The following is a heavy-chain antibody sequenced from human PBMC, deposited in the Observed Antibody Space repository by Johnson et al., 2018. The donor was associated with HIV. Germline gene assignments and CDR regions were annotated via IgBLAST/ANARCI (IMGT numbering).Heavy chain of an antibody. CDR3: ARDYHYVWGSSYGFYI. V-gene: IGHV3-30*14. CDR1: GFTFSSYA. CDR2: ISYDGSNK. D-gene: IGHD3-16*01. Sequence: QVQLVEYGGGVVQPGRSLRLSCAASGFTFSSYAMHWVRQAPGKGLEWVAVISYDGSNKYYADFVKGRFTISRDNANNSLYLQMNSRRAEDTAVYYCARDYHYVWGSSYGFYILGQGTMVTVSS. J-gene: IGHJ3*02.